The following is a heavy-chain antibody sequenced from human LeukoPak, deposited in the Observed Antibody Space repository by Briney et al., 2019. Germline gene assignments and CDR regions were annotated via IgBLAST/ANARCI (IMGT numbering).Heavy chain of an antibody. J-gene: IGHJ6*02. D-gene: IGHD3-22*01. CDR2: ISGSGGST. CDR1: GFTFSSYA. Sequence: GGSLRLSCAASGFTFSSYAMSWVRQAPGKGLEWVSAISGSGGSTYYADSVKGRFTISRDNSKNTLYLQMNSLRAEDTAVYYCAKVDSSGYYSNGGYYYGMDVWGQGTTVTVSS. V-gene: IGHV3-23*01. CDR3: AKVDSSGYYSNGGYYYGMDV.